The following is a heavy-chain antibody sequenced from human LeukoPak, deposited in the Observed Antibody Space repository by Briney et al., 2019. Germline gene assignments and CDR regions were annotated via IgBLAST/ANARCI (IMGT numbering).Heavy chain of an antibody. CDR1: GGSISSSNW. D-gene: IGHD3-3*01. CDR3: AREHRLITIFGVAGAFDI. Sequence: PSGTLSLTCAVSGGSISSSNWWSWVRQPPGKGLEWIGEIYHSGSTNYNPSLKSRVTISVDKSKNQFSLKLSSVTAADTAVYYCAREHRLITIFGVAGAFDIWGQGTMVTVSS. V-gene: IGHV4-4*02. CDR2: IYHSGST. J-gene: IGHJ3*02.